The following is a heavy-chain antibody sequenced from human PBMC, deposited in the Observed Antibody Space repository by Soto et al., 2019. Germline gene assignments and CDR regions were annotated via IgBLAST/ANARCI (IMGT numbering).Heavy chain of an antibody. Sequence: EASVKVSCKASGYTFTSYDINWVRQATEQGLEWMGWMNPNSGNTGYAQKFQGRVTMTRNTSISTAYMELSSLRSEDTAVYYCARIPLDISYSSGSIEADDYWGQGTLVTV. CDR1: GYTFTSYD. J-gene: IGHJ4*02. CDR3: ARIPLDISYSSGSIEADDY. D-gene: IGHD6-19*01. CDR2: MNPNSGNT. V-gene: IGHV1-8*01.